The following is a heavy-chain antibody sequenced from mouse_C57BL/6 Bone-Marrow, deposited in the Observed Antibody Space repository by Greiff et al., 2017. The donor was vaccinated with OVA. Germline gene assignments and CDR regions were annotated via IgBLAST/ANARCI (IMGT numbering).Heavy chain of an antibody. CDR2: IDPETGGT. CDR3: TREGDGYYPAWFAY. CDR1: GYTFTDYE. V-gene: IGHV1-15*01. J-gene: IGHJ3*01. D-gene: IGHD2-3*01. Sequence: QVQLQQSGAELVMPGASVTLSCKASGYTFTDYEMHWVKQTPVHGLEWIGAIDPETGGTAYNQKFKGKAILTADKSSSTAYMELRSLTSEDSAVYYCTREGDGYYPAWFAYWGQGTLVTVSA.